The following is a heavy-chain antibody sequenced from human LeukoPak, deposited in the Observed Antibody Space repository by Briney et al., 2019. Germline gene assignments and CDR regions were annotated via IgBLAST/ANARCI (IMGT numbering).Heavy chain of an antibody. CDR3: AKGDTMIVVVVGAFDI. Sequence: GGSLRLSCAASGFTFSSYAMSWVRQAPGKGLEWVSAISGSGGSTYYADSVKGRFTISRDNSKNTLYLQMNSLRAEDTAVYYCAKGDTMIVVVVGAFDIWGQGTTVTVSS. CDR1: GFTFSSYA. J-gene: IGHJ3*02. D-gene: IGHD3-22*01. V-gene: IGHV3-23*01. CDR2: ISGSGGST.